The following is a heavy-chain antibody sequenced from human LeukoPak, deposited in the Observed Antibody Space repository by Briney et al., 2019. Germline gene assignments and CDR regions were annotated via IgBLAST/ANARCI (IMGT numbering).Heavy chain of an antibody. D-gene: IGHD3-22*01. CDR3: ARDYGDSSGYYSK. J-gene: IGHJ4*02. V-gene: IGHV3-48*03. CDR1: GFTFSSYE. CDR2: TSSSGSTT. Sequence: GGSLRLSCAASGFTFSSYEMNWVRQAAGKGLDWVSYTSSSGSTTYYADSVKGRFTISRDNAKNSLYLQMNSLRAEDTALYYCARDYGDSSGYYSKWGQGTLVTVSS.